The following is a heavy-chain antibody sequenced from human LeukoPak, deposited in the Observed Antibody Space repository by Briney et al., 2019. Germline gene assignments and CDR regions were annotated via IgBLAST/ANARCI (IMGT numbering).Heavy chain of an antibody. J-gene: IGHJ6*04. Sequence: GGSLRLSCATSGFTFSSYEVNWVRQAPGKGLEWVSYISHSGTSIYYADSVKGRFTFSRDNAKNSLFLQMNSLRAEDTAVYYCARGRAVAGSHYGMDVWGKGTTVTVSS. CDR1: GFTFSSYE. CDR2: ISHSGTSI. CDR3: ARGRAVAGSHYGMDV. V-gene: IGHV3-48*03. D-gene: IGHD6-19*01.